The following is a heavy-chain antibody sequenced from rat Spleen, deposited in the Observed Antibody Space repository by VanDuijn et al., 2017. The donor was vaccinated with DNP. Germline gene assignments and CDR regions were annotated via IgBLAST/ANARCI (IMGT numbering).Heavy chain of an antibody. CDR3: AKRGGAGYFDY. CDR1: GFTFSSFA. Sequence: EVLLVESDGGLVQPGRSLKLSCAVSGFTFSSFAMAWVRQAPKKGLEWVATITSGGSNTYYPDSVKGRFTISRDNAKSTLYLQMDSLRSEDTATYYCAKRGGAGYFDYWGQGVMVTVSS. D-gene: IGHD1-11*01. J-gene: IGHJ2*01. CDR2: ITSGGSNT. V-gene: IGHV5-17*01.